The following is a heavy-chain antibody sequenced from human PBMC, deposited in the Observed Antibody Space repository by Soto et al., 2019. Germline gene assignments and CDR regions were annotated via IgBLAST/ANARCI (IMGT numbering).Heavy chain of an antibody. D-gene: IGHD3-22*01. Sequence: EVQLVESGGGLVQPGGSLRLSCAASGFTFSSYEMNWVRQAPGMGLEWVSYISSSGSTIYYADSVKGRFTISRDNAKNSLYLQMNSLRAEDTAVYYCARGWLEITMIVVVDDAFDIWGQGTMVTVSS. CDR2: ISSSGSTI. J-gene: IGHJ3*02. CDR1: GFTFSSYE. V-gene: IGHV3-48*03. CDR3: ARGWLEITMIVVVDDAFDI.